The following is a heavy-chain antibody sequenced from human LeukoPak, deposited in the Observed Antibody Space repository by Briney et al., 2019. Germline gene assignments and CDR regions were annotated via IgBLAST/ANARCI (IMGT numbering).Heavy chain of an antibody. CDR2: IYISGST. CDR1: GGSINSYY. Sequence: SETLSLTCTVSGGSINSYYWSWIRQPAGKGLEWIGRIYISGSTNYNPSLKSRVTMSVDTSKNQFSLKLSSVTAADTAVYYCARNHRVVGSDNYYGMDVWGQGTTVTVSS. J-gene: IGHJ6*02. D-gene: IGHD1-26*01. V-gene: IGHV4-4*07. CDR3: ARNHRVVGSDNYYGMDV.